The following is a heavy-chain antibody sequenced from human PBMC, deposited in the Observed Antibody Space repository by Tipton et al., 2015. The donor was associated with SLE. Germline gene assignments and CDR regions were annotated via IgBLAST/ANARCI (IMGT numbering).Heavy chain of an antibody. V-gene: IGHV1-69*05. D-gene: IGHD6-19*01. Sequence: QLVQSGAEVKKPGASVKVSCKASGGTFSSYAISWVRQAPGQGLEWMGGIIPIFGTANYAQKFQGRVTITTDESTSTAYMELSSLRSEDTAVYYCARDGVVYSSGPQYDAFDIWGQGTMVTVSS. J-gene: IGHJ3*02. CDR3: ARDGVVYSSGPQYDAFDI. CDR1: GGTFSSYA. CDR2: IIPIFGTA.